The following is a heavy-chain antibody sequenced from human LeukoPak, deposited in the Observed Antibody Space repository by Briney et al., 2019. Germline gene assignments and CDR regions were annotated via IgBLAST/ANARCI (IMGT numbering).Heavy chain of an antibody. J-gene: IGHJ6*02. Sequence: SETLSLTCTVSGGSISSYYWSWIRQPPGKGLEWIGYIYYSGSTNYNPSLKSRVTISVDTSKNQFSLKLSSVTAADTAVYYCARTVAMNYYGMDVWGQGTTVTASS. CDR2: IYYSGST. CDR3: ARTVAMNYYGMDV. V-gene: IGHV4-59*01. CDR1: GGSISSYY. D-gene: IGHD4-23*01.